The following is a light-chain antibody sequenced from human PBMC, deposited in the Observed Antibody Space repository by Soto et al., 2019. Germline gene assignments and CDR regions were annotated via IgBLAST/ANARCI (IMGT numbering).Light chain of an antibody. CDR2: AAS. Sequence: EIPMTQSPSALSASVGERFTSTCRASQSISSYLNWYQQKPGKATKLMIYAASSLQSGVPSTFGGSGSGKDFTITISTLQPEDFATYYCQQSYSTPQTFGQGTKV. V-gene: IGKV1-39*01. J-gene: IGKJ1*01. CDR3: QQSYSTPQT. CDR1: QSISSY.